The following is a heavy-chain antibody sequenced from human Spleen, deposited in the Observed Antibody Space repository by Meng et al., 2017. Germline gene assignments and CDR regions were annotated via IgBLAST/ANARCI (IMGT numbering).Heavy chain of an antibody. CDR1: GFTFSSYG. V-gene: IGHV3-33*08. CDR2: IWYDGSNR. Sequence: GESLKISCAASGFTFSSYGMHWVRQAPGKGLEWVAVIWYDGSNRYYADSVKGRFTISRDNAKNTLYLQMNSLRAEDTAVYYCAREVDDSSGYYYHFDYWGQGTLVTVSS. D-gene: IGHD3-22*01. CDR3: AREVDDSSGYYYHFDY. J-gene: IGHJ4*02.